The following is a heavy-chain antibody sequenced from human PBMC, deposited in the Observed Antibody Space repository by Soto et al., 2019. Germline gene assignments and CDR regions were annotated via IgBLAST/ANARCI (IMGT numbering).Heavy chain of an antibody. CDR1: GYTLNEVA. V-gene: IGHV1-24*01. D-gene: IGHD4-17*01. CDR2: FDPDEAET. CDR3: TTYHGDYNFDH. Sequence: QVPLVQSGAKVKKPGASVKVSCKVSGYTLNEVAMHWVRQAPGKGLEWLGGFDPDEAETIYAQHFQGRVTMTEDTSTDTVYMELSSLRSEDTALYFCTTYHGDYNFDHWGQGTLVTVSS. J-gene: IGHJ5*02.